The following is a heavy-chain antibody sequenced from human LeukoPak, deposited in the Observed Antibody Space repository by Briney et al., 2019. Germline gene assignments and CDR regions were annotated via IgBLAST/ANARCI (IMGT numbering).Heavy chain of an antibody. V-gene: IGHV4-39*01. CDR1: GGSISSSSYY. CDR2: IYYSGST. D-gene: IGHD6-13*01. CDR3: AGETQTAAAGTYNWSDP. J-gene: IGHJ5*02. Sequence: SETLSLTCTVSGGSISSSSYYWGWIRQPPGKGLEWIGSIYYSGSTYYNPSLKSRVTISVDTSKNQFSLKLSSVTAADTAVYYCAGETQTAAAGTYNWSDPWGQGTLVTVSS.